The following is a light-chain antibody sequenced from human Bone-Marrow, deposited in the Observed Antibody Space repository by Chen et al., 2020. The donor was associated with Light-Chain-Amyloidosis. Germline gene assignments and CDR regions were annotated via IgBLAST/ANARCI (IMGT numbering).Light chain of an antibody. J-gene: IGLJ1*01. CDR2: EVT. CDR1: SSDVGGDNH. V-gene: IGLV2-14*01. CDR3: SAYTITNTLV. Sequence: QSALTQPASVSGSPGQALTISCTGTSSDVGGDNHVSWYQQHPDKAPQLMIYEVTNRPSWVPDRFAGPKSDNTASLTSSGLQNEDEADYFCSAYTITNTLVVGSGTRVPVL.